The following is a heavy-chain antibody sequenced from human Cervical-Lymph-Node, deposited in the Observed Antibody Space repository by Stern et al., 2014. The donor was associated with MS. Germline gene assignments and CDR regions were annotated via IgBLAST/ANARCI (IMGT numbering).Heavy chain of an antibody. CDR3: ARGKVMITFGGVMGFDY. CDR2: IYHSGST. V-gene: IGHV4-4*02. CDR1: GGSISSSNW. D-gene: IGHD3-16*01. J-gene: IGHJ4*02. Sequence: QVQLQESGPGLVKPSGTLSLTCAVSGGSISSSNWWSWVRQPPGQGLEWIGQIYHSGSTNYNLYLKSRVTISVDKSKNQFSLKLSSVTAADTAVYYCARGKVMITFGGVMGFDYWGQGTLVTVSS.